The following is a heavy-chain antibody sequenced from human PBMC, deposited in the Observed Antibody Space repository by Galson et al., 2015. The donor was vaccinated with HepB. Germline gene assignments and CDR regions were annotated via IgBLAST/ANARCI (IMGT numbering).Heavy chain of an antibody. CDR1: GGSFSGYY. CDR2: INHSGST. CDR3: ARGKDPGIAVAGITSWDY. Sequence: SETLSLTCAVYGGSFSGYYWSWIRQPPGKGLEWIGEINHSGSTNYNPSLKSRVTILVDTSKNQFSLKLSSVTAADTAVYYCARGKDPGIAVAGITSWDYWGQGTLVTVSS. D-gene: IGHD6-19*01. J-gene: IGHJ4*02. V-gene: IGHV4-34*01.